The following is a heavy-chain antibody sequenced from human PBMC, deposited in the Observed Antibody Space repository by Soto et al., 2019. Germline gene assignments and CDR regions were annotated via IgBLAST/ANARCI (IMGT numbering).Heavy chain of an antibody. Sequence: QVQLQESGPGLVKPSETLSLTCSVSGGSVSSGGYYWSWIRQPPGMGLEWIGCIYYSGSTDYNPSLKSRVTMSLDKSKNQFSLKLNPVTAADTAVYFCARAGSYRYFDYWGQGTLVTVSA. CDR1: GGSVSSGGYY. J-gene: IGHJ4*02. CDR3: ARAGSYRYFDY. CDR2: IYYSGST. D-gene: IGHD3-10*01. V-gene: IGHV4-61*08.